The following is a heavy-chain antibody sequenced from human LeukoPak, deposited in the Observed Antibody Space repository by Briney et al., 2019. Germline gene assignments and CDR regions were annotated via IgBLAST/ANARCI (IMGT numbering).Heavy chain of an antibody. V-gene: IGHV1-2*02. J-gene: IGHJ3*01. Sequence: ASVKVSCKASGYTFTGYYMHWVRQAPGQGLEWMGWINPNSGGTNYAQEFQGRVTLTRDTSITTAYMELSRLRSDDTAVYYCAKVMALHRGSPPMYTFNVWGQGTMVTVSS. CDR1: GYTFTGYY. D-gene: IGHD3-10*01. CDR3: AKVMALHRGSPPMYTFNV. CDR2: INPNSGGT.